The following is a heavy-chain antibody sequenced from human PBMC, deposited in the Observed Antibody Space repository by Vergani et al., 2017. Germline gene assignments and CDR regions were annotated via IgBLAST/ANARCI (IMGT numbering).Heavy chain of an antibody. CDR2: INPSGGST. Sequence: QVLLVQSGAEVKKPGASVRVSCKTSGYTFTNYYIHWVRQAPGQGLEWMGIINPSGGSTTYAQQFQGRLTMTRDTSTSTVYMDLSNLRSEDTAVYYCAREWEQQLSNWGQGTLVTVSS. CDR1: GYTFTNYY. V-gene: IGHV1-46*01. D-gene: IGHD6-13*01. J-gene: IGHJ4*02. CDR3: AREWEQQLSN.